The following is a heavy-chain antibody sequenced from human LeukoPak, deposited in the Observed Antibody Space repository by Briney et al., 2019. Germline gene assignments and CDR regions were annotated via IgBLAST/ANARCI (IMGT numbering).Heavy chain of an antibody. D-gene: IGHD3-10*01. Sequence: GGSLRLSCAASGFTVSSTYMSWVRQAPGKGLEWASVIYSGGSTFYADSVKGRFTISRDNSKNTLYLQMNSLRVEDTAVYYCAREVGWFGELAGYWGQGTLVTVSS. CDR1: GFTVSSTY. CDR3: AREVGWFGELAGY. V-gene: IGHV3-66*01. CDR2: IYSGGST. J-gene: IGHJ4*02.